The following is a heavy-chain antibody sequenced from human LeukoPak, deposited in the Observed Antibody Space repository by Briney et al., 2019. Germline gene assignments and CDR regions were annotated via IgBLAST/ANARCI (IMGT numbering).Heavy chain of an antibody. CDR1: GYSISNGYY. V-gene: IGHV4-38-2*02. CDR2: MYHSGNS. Sequence: PSETLSLTCTVSGYSISNGYYWGWIRQPPGKGLEWIGSMYHSGNSYYNPSLKSRVTISVDTSKNQFSLKLSSVTAADTAVYYCARTHRYSGYDWGYYFDYWGQGTLVTVSS. D-gene: IGHD5-12*01. J-gene: IGHJ4*02. CDR3: ARTHRYSGYDWGYYFDY.